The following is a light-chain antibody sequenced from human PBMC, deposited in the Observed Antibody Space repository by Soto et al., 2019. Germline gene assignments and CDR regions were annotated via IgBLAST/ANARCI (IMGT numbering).Light chain of an antibody. CDR2: TNN. J-gene: IGLJ3*02. V-gene: IGLV1-47*02. Sequence: QSVLTQPPSASGTPGQRVSISCSGRSYNIGSNYVYWYQQLPGTAPKLLMYTNNQRPSGVPDRFSGSKSGTSASLAISGLRSEDEADYYCATWDDSLNAWVFGGGTKLTVL. CDR1: SYNIGSNY. CDR3: ATWDDSLNAWV.